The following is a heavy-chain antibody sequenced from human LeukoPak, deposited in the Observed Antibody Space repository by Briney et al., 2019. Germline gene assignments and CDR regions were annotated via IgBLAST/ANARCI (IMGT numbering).Heavy chain of an antibody. J-gene: IGHJ4*02. D-gene: IGHD1-26*01. CDR3: ARALGSPLDF. V-gene: IGHV3-74*01. Sequence: GGSLRLSCAASGFTFSGSWMHWVRQSPGKGLVWVSRLNDDGSTTTYADSVKGRFTTSRDNAKNTLYLQMNSLRAEDTAVYYCARALGSPLDFWGQGTLVTVSS. CDR1: GFTFSGSW. CDR2: LNDDGSTT.